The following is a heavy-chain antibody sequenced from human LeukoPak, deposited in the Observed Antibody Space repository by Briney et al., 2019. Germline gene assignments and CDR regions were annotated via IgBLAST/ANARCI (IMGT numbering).Heavy chain of an antibody. J-gene: IGHJ4*02. CDR2: VSTGSNYI. V-gene: IGHV3-21*01. CDR1: GFTFSSYS. Sequence: PGGSLRLSCTASGFTFSSYSLNWVRQAPGKGLEWVSSVSTGSNYIYYADSVKGRFTISRDNSKNTLYLQMNSLRAEDTAVYYCARDRPCDYWGQGTLVTVSS. CDR3: ARDRPCDY.